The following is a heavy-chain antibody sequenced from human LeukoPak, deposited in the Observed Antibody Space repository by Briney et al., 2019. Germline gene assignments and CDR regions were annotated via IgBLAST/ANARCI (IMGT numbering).Heavy chain of an antibody. Sequence: SVKVSCKASGGTFSSYAISWVRQAPGQGLEWMGGIIPIFGTANYAQKLQGRVTMTTDTSTSTAYMELRSLRSDDTAVYYCARDGYSGYGDFDYWGQGTLVTVSS. V-gene: IGHV1-69*05. CDR2: IIPIFGTA. CDR3: ARDGYSGYGDFDY. CDR1: GGTFSSYA. J-gene: IGHJ4*02. D-gene: IGHD5-12*01.